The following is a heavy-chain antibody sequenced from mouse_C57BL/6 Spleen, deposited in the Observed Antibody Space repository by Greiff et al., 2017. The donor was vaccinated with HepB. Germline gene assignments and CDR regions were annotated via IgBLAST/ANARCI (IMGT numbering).Heavy chain of an antibody. CDR1: GYSITSGYY. CDR2: ISYDGSN. J-gene: IGHJ2*01. CDR3: ARDSLYSYYFDY. Sequence: ESGPGLVKPSQSLSLTCSVTGYSITSGYYWNWIRQFPGNKLEWMGYISYDGSNNYNPSLKNRISITRDTSKNQFFLKLNSVTTEDTATYYCARDSLYSYYFDYWGQGTTLTVSS. V-gene: IGHV3-6*01. D-gene: IGHD2-1*01.